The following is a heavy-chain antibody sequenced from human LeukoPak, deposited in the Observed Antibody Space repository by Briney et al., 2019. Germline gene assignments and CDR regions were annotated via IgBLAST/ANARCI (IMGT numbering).Heavy chain of an antibody. V-gene: IGHV3-48*01. Sequence: PGGSLRLSCAASGFTFSSYSMNWVRQAPGKGLEGVSYISSTSSTIYYADSVKGRCTISRDNAKNSLYLQMNSLRAEDTAVFYCARDFGARGWFDYWGQGTLVTVSS. CDR3: ARDFGARGWFDY. CDR1: GFTFSSYS. J-gene: IGHJ4*02. CDR2: ISSTSSTI. D-gene: IGHD6-19*01.